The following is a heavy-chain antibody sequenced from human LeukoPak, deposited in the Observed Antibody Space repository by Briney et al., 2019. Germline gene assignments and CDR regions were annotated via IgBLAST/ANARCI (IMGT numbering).Heavy chain of an antibody. CDR1: GFTFSDYY. CDR2: ISSSGSTI. CDR3: ARDESSLYYDSSAAPYMDV. V-gene: IGHV3-11*04. D-gene: IGHD3-22*01. Sequence: WGSLSLTCAAPGFTFSDYYMSWIRQAPGKGLEWVSYISSSGSTIYYADSVKGRFTISRDNSKNSLYLQMNSLRAEDTAVYYCARDESSLYYDSSAAPYMDVWGKGTTVTVSS. J-gene: IGHJ6*03.